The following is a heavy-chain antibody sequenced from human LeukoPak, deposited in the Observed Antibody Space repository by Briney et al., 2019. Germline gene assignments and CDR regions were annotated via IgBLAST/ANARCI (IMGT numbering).Heavy chain of an antibody. CDR1: GFTFIVYD. Sequence: PGGSLTLSCAASGFTFIVYDMHWVRQAIGKGLEWVSAIGIRGDTHYSGSVKGRFTISRENAESSLYLQMNSLRAEDTAVYYCARGGIQVSGIDEFDYWGQGTLVTVSS. CDR2: IGIRGDT. D-gene: IGHD6-19*01. J-gene: IGHJ4*02. V-gene: IGHV3-13*01. CDR3: ARGGIQVSGIDEFDY.